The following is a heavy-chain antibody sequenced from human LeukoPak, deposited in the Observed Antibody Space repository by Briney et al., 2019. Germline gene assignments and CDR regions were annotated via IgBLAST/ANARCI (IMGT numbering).Heavy chain of an antibody. J-gene: IGHJ4*02. D-gene: IGHD3-10*01. CDR1: RFTFNSNS. Sequence: SRRLSCAAPRFTFNSNSMQRGRHAPGKEMKWVAVISYDGSNTYYADSVKGRFTISRDNSKNMLYLQMNSLRAEDTAVYYCAKPYYYGSRSFMDYWGQGTLVTVSS. V-gene: IGHV3-30*18. CDR2: ISYDGSNT. CDR3: AKPYYYGSRSFMDY.